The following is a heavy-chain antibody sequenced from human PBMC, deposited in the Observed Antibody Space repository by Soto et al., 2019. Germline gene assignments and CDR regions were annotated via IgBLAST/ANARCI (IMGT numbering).Heavy chain of an antibody. CDR1: GGSFSGYY. CDR2: INHSGST. CDR3: ASVPTGWFDP. Sequence: PSETLSLTCAVYGGSFSGYYWSWIRQPPGKGLEWIGEINHSGSTNYNPSLKSRVTISVDTSKNQFSLKLGSVTAADTAVYYCASVPTGWFDPWGQGTLVTVS. V-gene: IGHV4-34*01. D-gene: IGHD2-2*01. J-gene: IGHJ5*02.